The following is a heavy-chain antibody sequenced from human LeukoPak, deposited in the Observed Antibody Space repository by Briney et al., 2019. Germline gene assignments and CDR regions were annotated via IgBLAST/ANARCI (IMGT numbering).Heavy chain of an antibody. CDR2: IYHSGST. D-gene: IGHD2-21*02. CDR3: ARVSQYCGGDCYSWFDP. Sequence: PSQTLSLTCAVSGGSISSGGYSWSWIRQPPGKGLEWIGYIYHSGSTYYNPSLKSRVTISVDRSKNQFSLKLSSVTAADTAVYYCARVSQYCGGDCYSWFDPWGQGTLVTVSS. J-gene: IGHJ5*02. CDR1: GGSISSGGYS. V-gene: IGHV4-30-2*01.